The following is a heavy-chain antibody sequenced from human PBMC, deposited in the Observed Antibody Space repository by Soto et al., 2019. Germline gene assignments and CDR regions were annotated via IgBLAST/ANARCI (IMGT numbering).Heavy chain of an antibody. D-gene: IGHD3-10*01. V-gene: IGHV4-61*01. CDR2: IYYSGST. CDR1: GGSVSSGSYY. CDR3: ARSLRFGELVYWFDP. J-gene: IGHJ5*02. Sequence: QVQLQESGPGLVKPSETLSLTCTVSGGSVSSGSYYWSWIRQPPGKGLEWIGYIYYSGSTNYNPSLKSRVTISVDTSKNQFSLKLRSVTAADTAVYYCARSLRFGELVYWFDPWGQGTLVTVSS.